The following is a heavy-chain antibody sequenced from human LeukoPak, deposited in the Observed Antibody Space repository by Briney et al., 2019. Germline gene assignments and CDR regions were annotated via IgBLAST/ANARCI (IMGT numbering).Heavy chain of an antibody. J-gene: IGHJ4*02. CDR1: GFTFSSYA. D-gene: IGHD5-24*01. V-gene: IGHV3-30-3*01. CDR2: ISYDGSNK. CDR3: ARDQMAGYFDY. Sequence: GGSLRLSCAASGFTFSSYAMHWVRQAPGKGLEWVAVISYDGSNKYYADSVKGRFTISRDNSKNPLYLQMNSLRAEDTAVYYCARDQMAGYFDYWGQGTLVTVSS.